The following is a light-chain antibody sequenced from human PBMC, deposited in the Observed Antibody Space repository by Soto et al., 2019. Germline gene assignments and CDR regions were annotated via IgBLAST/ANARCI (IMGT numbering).Light chain of an antibody. CDR1: QPFSDK. Sequence: EIVMTQSPANLSVSPGVGATRSCWASQPFSDKFAWYQQKPGQAPRLLIYGASARALGIPDRFSGSGSGTEFSFTVTSLQSEDFAVYYCQQYDQWPITFGQGTRLEIK. V-gene: IGKV3-15*01. J-gene: IGKJ5*01. CDR2: GAS. CDR3: QQYDQWPIT.